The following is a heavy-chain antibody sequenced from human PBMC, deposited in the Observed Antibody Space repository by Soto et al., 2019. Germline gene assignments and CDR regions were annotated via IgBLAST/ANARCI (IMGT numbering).Heavy chain of an antibody. CDR1: GFTFSNYA. V-gene: IGHV3-23*01. CDR3: ARAPSSSWLSEDFDY. Sequence: AGGSLRLSCAASGFTFSNYAMTWFRQAPGKGLEWVSGISGSGSNTYYADSVKGRFTISRDNSKNTLYLQMNSLRAEDTAVYYCARAPSSSWLSEDFDYWGQGTLVTVSS. D-gene: IGHD6-13*01. CDR2: ISGSGSNT. J-gene: IGHJ4*02.